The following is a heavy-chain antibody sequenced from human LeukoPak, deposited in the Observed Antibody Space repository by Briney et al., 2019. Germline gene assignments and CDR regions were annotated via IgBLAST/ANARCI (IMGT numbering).Heavy chain of an antibody. V-gene: IGHV1-69*01. CDR2: IIPIFGTG. Sequence: SVKVSCKASGGTFSNYAISWVRQAPGQGLEWMGGIIPIFGTGNSAQKFQGRVTITADESTSTAYMELSSLRSEDTAVYYCARDLYSGSYMNWGQGTLVTVST. D-gene: IGHD1-26*01. J-gene: IGHJ4*02. CDR1: GGTFSNYA. CDR3: ARDLYSGSYMN.